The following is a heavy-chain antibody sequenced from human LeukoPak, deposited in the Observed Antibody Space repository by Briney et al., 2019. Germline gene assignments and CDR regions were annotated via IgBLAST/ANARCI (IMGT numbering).Heavy chain of an antibody. V-gene: IGHV3-48*04. CDR1: RFKLTSYS. Sequence: GGSLRPSCAASRFKLTSYSMNWVRQAPGKGLEWISYISSSGSPIYYADSVKGRFTISRDNAKKSSDLQMTNLTAEDTAVYFCARGSRFDYWGQGAPVTVSS. J-gene: IGHJ4*02. CDR3: ARGSRFDY. CDR2: ISSSGSPI.